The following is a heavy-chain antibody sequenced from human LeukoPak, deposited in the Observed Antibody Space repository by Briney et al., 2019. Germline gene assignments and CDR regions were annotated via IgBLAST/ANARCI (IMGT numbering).Heavy chain of an antibody. D-gene: IGHD1-7*01. CDR3: ARGWNYEVDY. Sequence: SETLSLTCAVYGGSFSGYYWSWIRQPPGKGLEWIGEINHSGSTNYNPSLKSRVTISVGTSKNQFSLKLSSVTAADTAVYYCARGWNYEVDYWGQGTLVTVSS. CDR2: INHSGST. V-gene: IGHV4-34*01. J-gene: IGHJ4*02. CDR1: GGSFSGYY.